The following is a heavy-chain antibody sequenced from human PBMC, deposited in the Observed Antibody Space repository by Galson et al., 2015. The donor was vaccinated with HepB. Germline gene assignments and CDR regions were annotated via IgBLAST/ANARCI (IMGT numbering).Heavy chain of an antibody. CDR3: ARVLSNSPRGGWFDP. Sequence: SVTVSCKASGGSFSSSAIGWVRQAPGQGLEWMGGIIPILGTSNYAQKFQGRVTITADKSTNTAYMELSSLRSEDTAVYYCARVLSNSPRGGWFDPWGQGTQVTVSS. D-gene: IGHD3-9*01. J-gene: IGHJ5*02. CDR1: GGSFSSSA. CDR2: IIPILGTS. V-gene: IGHV1-69*10.